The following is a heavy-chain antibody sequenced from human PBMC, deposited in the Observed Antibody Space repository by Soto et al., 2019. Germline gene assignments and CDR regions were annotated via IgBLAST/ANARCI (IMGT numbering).Heavy chain of an antibody. D-gene: IGHD3-22*01. J-gene: IGHJ3*02. Sequence: PSETLSLTCTVSGGSISSYYWSWIRQPPGKGLEWIGYIYYSGSTNYNPSLKSRVTISVDTSKNQFSLKLSSVTAADTAVYYCARLGTSYYYDSSGYYSLSNDAFDIWGQGTMVTVSS. CDR2: IYYSGST. V-gene: IGHV4-59*08. CDR3: ARLGTSYYYDSSGYYSLSNDAFDI. CDR1: GGSISSYY.